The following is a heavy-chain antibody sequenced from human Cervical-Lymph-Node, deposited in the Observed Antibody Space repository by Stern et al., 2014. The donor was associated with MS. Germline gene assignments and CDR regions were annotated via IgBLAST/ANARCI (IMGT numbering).Heavy chain of an antibody. Sequence: EVQLVESGGGLVQPGRSLRLFCVASGFSFDEYNMHWVRQAPGKGLEWVSGISWNSDNIGYAASVKGRFTISRDNAKNSLYLQMNSLRAEDTALYYCASNPFYYYGLDVWGQGTTVTVSS. D-gene: IGHD1-14*01. CDR1: GFSFDEYN. V-gene: IGHV3-9*01. CDR3: ASNPFYYYGLDV. J-gene: IGHJ6*02. CDR2: ISWNSDNI.